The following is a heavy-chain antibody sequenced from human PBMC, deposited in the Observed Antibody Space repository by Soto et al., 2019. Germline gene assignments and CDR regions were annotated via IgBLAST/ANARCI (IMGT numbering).Heavy chain of an antibody. V-gene: IGHV1-69*01. CDR2: IIPIFGAA. CDR3: APSGECGGDCYVYRMDI. J-gene: IGHJ6*02. D-gene: IGHD2-21*02. CDR1: GGSFNSFA. Sequence: QVQLVQSGAEVKKPGSSVKVSCKASGGSFNSFAISWVRQAPGQGLEWMGGIIPIFGAASYGQRIQGRVTITADEPTSTAFMELSVLRSEDTAVYYCAPSGECGGDCYVYRMDISGRGTTVTVS.